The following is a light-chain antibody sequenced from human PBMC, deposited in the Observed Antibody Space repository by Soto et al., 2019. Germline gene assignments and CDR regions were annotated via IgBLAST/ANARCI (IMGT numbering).Light chain of an antibody. CDR1: QSIVSY. J-gene: IGKJ1*01. Sequence: DIQRTQSPSSLSASVGDRVTITCRASQSIVSYLNWYQQKPGKAPKLXXYAASSLQSGVPSRFSGSGSGTDLTLTISSLQPEDFATYACQQSYSTPTWTFGQGTKVDIK. CDR3: QQSYSTPTWT. V-gene: IGKV1-39*01. CDR2: AAS.